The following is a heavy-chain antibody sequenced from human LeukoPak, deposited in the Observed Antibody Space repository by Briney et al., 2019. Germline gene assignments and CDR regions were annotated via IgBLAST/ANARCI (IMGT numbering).Heavy chain of an antibody. CDR3: ARHAQHYYDSSGYYYGY. CDR2: INHSGST. CDR1: GGSFSGYY. J-gene: IGHJ4*02. Sequence: SETLSLTCAVYGGSFSGYYWSWIRQPPGKGLEWIGEINHSGSTNYNPSLKSRVTISVDTSKNQFSLKLSSVTAADTAVYYCARHAQHYYDSSGYYYGYWGQGTLVTVSS. V-gene: IGHV4-34*01. D-gene: IGHD3-22*01.